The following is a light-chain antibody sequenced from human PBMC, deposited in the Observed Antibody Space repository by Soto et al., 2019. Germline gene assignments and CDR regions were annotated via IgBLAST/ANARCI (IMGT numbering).Light chain of an antibody. Sequence: ENVLTQSPGTLSVSPGEGVTLSCRASQNVGSDYLAWYQLKPGQAPRLLIFGASIRATGIPDRFIGSGSGTDVSLTVSRLEPEDFAVYYCQQYDTSPITFGGGTQVEIK. J-gene: IGKJ4*01. CDR1: QNVGSDY. V-gene: IGKV3-20*01. CDR2: GAS. CDR3: QQYDTSPIT.